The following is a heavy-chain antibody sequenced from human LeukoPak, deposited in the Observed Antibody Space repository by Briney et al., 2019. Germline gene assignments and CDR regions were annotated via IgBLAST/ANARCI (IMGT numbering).Heavy chain of an antibody. Sequence: ASVKVSCKASGYTFTGYYMHWVRQAPGQGLEWMGWINPNSGGTNYAQKFQGRVTMTRDTSTSTAYMELRSLRSDDTAVYYCARDLGGDYVGWFDPWGQGTLVTVSS. V-gene: IGHV1-2*02. D-gene: IGHD4-17*01. CDR3: ARDLGGDYVGWFDP. J-gene: IGHJ5*02. CDR2: INPNSGGT. CDR1: GYTFTGYY.